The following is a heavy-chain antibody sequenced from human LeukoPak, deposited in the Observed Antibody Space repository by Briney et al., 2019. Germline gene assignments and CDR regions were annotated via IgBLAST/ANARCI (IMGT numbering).Heavy chain of an antibody. V-gene: IGHV3-33*01. Sequence: PGGSLRLSCAASGFTFSSYGMHWVRQAPGKGLEWVAVIWSDGSNKFYADSVKGRFTISRDNSKNTLYLQMNSLRAEDMAVYYCARDLFDYGDYGSFDYWGQGTLVTVSS. CDR2: IWSDGSNK. D-gene: IGHD4-17*01. CDR1: GFTFSSYG. CDR3: ARDLFDYGDYGSFDY. J-gene: IGHJ4*02.